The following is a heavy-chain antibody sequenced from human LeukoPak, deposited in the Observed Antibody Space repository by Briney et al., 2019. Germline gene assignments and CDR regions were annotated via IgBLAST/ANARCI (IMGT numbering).Heavy chain of an antibody. CDR2: MNPNSGNT. CDR1: GYTFTSYD. Sequence: GASVKVSCKASGYTFTSYDINWVRQATGQGLEWMGWMNPNSGNTDYAQKFQGRVTMTRDISTSTVYMELNSLSSEDKDVYYYSRARGYSSGWSHYWGQGSLVTVSS. CDR3: SRARGYSSGWSHY. D-gene: IGHD6-19*01. J-gene: IGHJ4*01. V-gene: IGHV1-8*01.